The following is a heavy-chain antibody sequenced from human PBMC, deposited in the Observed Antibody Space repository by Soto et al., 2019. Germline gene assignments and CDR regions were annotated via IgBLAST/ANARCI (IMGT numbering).Heavy chain of an antibody. V-gene: IGHV1-24*01. CDR1: GYTLTELS. Sequence: ASVKVSCKVSGYTLTELSMHWVRQAPGKGLEWMGGFDPEDGETIYAQKFQGRVTMTEDTSTDTAYMELSSLRSEDTAVYYCAIRPYNWNYVYSPLGFDYWGQGTLVNVSS. CDR3: AIRPYNWNYVYSPLGFDY. D-gene: IGHD1-7*01. CDR2: FDPEDGET. J-gene: IGHJ4*02.